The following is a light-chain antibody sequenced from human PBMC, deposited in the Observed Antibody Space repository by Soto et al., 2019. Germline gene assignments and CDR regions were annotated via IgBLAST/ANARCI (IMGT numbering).Light chain of an antibody. CDR3: TSVRSSSTTYV. CDR1: SSDIGDSNY. CDR2: DVS. V-gene: IGLV2-14*03. Sequence: QSVLTQPASVSGSPGQSITISCTGTSSDIGDSNYVSWYQQHPGKAPKLVIYDVSNRPSGVSNRFSGSKSANTASLTISGLQAEDEADYSSTSVRSSSTTYVFGTGTKVPVL. J-gene: IGLJ1*01.